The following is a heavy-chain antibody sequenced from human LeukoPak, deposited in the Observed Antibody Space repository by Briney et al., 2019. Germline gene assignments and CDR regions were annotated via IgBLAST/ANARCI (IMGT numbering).Heavy chain of an antibody. D-gene: IGHD5-12*01. J-gene: IGHJ3*02. CDR1: GYTFTNYG. Sequence: ASVKVSCKASGYTFTNYGISWVRQAPGQGLEWMGWINPNSGGTNYAQKFQGRVTMTRDTPISTAYMELSRLISDDTAVYYCARDKTVVTTLFSPDAFDMWGQGTMVTVSS. CDR3: ARDKTVVTTLFSPDAFDM. V-gene: IGHV1-2*02. CDR2: INPNSGGT.